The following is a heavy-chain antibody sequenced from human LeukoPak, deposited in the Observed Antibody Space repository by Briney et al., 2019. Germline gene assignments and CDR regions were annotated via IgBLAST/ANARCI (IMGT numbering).Heavy chain of an antibody. D-gene: IGHD3-9*01. CDR2: ISWDGGST. J-gene: IGHJ6*02. CDR3: AKDIEGYDTIYSMDV. CDR1: GFTFDDYT. V-gene: IGHV3-43*01. Sequence: GGSLRLSCAASGFTFDDYTMHWVRQAPGKGLEWVSLISWDGGSTYYADSVKGRFTISRDNSKNSLYLQMNSLRTEDTALYYCAKDIEGYDTIYSMDVWGQGTTVTVSS.